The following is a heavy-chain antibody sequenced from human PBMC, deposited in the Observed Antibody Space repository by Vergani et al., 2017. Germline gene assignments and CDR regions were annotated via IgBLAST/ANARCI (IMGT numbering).Heavy chain of an antibody. CDR3: AKDNVAGYYDSSDYCDY. D-gene: IGHD3-22*01. Sequence: EVQLLESGGNLVQPGGSLRLSCAASGFTFTNFAMTWVRQAPGEGLEWVSGISGSGGFTFYADSVKGRFTISRDNSKNTMFLQMNNLRAEDTAVYYCAKDNVAGYYDSSDYCDYWGQGTMVTVSS. V-gene: IGHV3-23*01. J-gene: IGHJ4*02. CDR1: GFTFTNFA. CDR2: ISGSGGFT.